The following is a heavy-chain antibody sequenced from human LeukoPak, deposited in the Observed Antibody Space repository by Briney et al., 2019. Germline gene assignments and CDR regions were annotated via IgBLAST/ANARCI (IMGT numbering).Heavy chain of an antibody. J-gene: IGHJ4*02. V-gene: IGHV3-23*01. CDR3: AKNTIFGVVIGVDY. D-gene: IGHD3-3*01. CDR2: ISGSGGNT. CDR1: GFTFSSYA. Sequence: QAGGSLRLSCAASGFTFSSYAMTWVRQAPGKGLEWVSVISGSGGNTYHADSVKGRFTISRDNSKNTLYLQMNSLRAEDTAVYYCAKNTIFGVVIGVDYWGQGTLVTVSS.